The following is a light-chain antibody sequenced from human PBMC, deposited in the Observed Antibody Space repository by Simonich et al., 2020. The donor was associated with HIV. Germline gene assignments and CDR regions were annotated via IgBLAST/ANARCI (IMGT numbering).Light chain of an antibody. CDR2: WAS. J-gene: IGKJ1*01. CDR1: QSVLYSSNNKNY. CDR3: QQYYSTPT. Sequence: DIVMTQSADSLAVSLGERATINCKSSQSVLYSSNNKNYLAWYQQKPGQPPKLLIYWASTRESGVPDRFSGSGSGTDFPLTISSLQAEDVAVYYCQQYYSTPTFGQGTKVEIK. V-gene: IGKV4-1*01.